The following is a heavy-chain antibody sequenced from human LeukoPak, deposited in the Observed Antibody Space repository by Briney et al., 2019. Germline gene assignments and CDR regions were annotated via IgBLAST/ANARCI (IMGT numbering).Heavy chain of an antibody. D-gene: IGHD3-3*01. CDR3: ARDVSPETILGVVPPRGCFDP. CDR1: GFTISGYN. Sequence: GGSLRLSCAASGFTISGYNMNWVRQAPGKGLEWVSSISSSSNFLYYADSVKGRFTISRDNAKNSLYLQMNNLRAEDTAFYYCARDVSPETILGVVPPRGCFDPWGQGTLVSVSS. CDR2: ISSSSNFL. V-gene: IGHV3-21*01. J-gene: IGHJ5*02.